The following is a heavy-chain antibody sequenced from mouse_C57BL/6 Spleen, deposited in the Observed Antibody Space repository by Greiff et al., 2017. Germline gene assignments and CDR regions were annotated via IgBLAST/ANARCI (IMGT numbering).Heavy chain of an antibody. J-gene: IGHJ3*01. CDR3: ARSDYGSSYGWFAY. V-gene: IGHV1-64*01. CDR1: GYTFTSYW. Sequence: VQLQQPGAELVKPGASVKLSCKASGYTFTSYWMHWVKQRPGQGLEWIGMIHPNSGSTNYNEKFKSKATLTVDKSSSTAYMQLSSLTSEDSAVYYWARSDYGSSYGWFAYWGQGTLVTVSA. CDR2: IHPNSGST. D-gene: IGHD1-1*01.